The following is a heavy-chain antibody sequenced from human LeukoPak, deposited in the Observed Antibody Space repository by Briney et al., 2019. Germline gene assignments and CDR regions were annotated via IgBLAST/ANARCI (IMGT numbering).Heavy chain of an antibody. CDR1: GFTISSYA. CDR2: ISGSGGST. Sequence: PGGSLRLSCAASGFTISSYAMSWVRQAPGKGLEWVSAISGSGGSTYYADSVKGGFTISRDNSKNTLYLQMNSLRAEDTAVYYCAKDRFYYDSSGIDAFDIWGQGTMVTVSA. D-gene: IGHD3-22*01. J-gene: IGHJ3*02. V-gene: IGHV3-23*01. CDR3: AKDRFYYDSSGIDAFDI.